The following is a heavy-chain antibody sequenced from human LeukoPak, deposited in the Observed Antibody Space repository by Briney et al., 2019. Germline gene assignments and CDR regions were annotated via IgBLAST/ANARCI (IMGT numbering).Heavy chain of an antibody. CDR2: INHSGST. V-gene: IGHV4-34*01. D-gene: IGHD3-9*01. CDR1: GGSFSGYY. CDR3: ARVLGYFDWLLGFDY. J-gene: IGHJ4*02. Sequence: SETLSLTCAVYGGSFSGYYWSWIRQPPGKGLEWIGEINHSGSTNYNPSLKSRVTISVATSKNQFSLKLSSVTAADTAVYYCARVLGYFDWLLGFDYWGQGTLVTVSS.